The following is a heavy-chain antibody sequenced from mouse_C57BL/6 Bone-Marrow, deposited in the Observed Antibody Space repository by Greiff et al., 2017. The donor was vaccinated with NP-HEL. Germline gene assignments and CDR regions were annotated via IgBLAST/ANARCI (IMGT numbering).Heavy chain of an antibody. CDR2: IWGDGST. J-gene: IGHJ4*01. V-gene: IGHV2-3*01. CDR3: AKHRAPTIVKRGAMDY. CDR1: GFSLTSYG. D-gene: IGHD2-5*01. Sequence: VQGVESGPGLVAPSQSLSITCTVSGFSLTSYGVSWVRQPPGKGLEWLGVIWGDGSTNYHSALISRLSISKDNSKSQVFLKMNSLQTDDTATYYCAKHRAPTIVKRGAMDYWGQGTSVTVSS.